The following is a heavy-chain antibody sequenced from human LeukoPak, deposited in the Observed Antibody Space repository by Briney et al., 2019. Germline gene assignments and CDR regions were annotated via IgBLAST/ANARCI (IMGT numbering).Heavy chain of an antibody. CDR1: GGTFSSYA. CDR2: IIPIFGIA. D-gene: IGHD5-12*01. CDR3: ARGYSGRLDETNWFDP. V-gene: IGHV1-69*04. Sequence: SVKVSCKASGGTFSSYAISWVRQAPGQGLEWMGRIIPIFGIANYAQKFQGRVTITADKSTSTAYMELSSLRSEDTAVYYCARGYSGRLDETNWFDPWGQGTLVTVSS. J-gene: IGHJ5*02.